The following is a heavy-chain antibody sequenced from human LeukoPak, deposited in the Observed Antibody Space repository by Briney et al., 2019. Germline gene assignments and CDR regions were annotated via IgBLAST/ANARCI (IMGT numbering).Heavy chain of an antibody. CDR3: ARQGGAVAHFFDY. J-gene: IGHJ4*02. CDR1: GGSISSSSYY. CDR2: IYYSGST. V-gene: IGHV4-39*01. D-gene: IGHD6-19*01. Sequence: TSSETLSLTCTVSGGSISSSSYYWGWIRQPPGKGLEWIGSIYYSGSTYYNPSLKSRVTISVDTSKNQFSLKLSSVTAADTAVYYCARQGGAVAHFFDYWGQGTLVTVSS.